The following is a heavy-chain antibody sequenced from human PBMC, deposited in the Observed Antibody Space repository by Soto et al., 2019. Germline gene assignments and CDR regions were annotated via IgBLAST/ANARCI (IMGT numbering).Heavy chain of an antibody. V-gene: IGHV4-31*03. J-gene: IGHJ5*02. D-gene: IGHD6-13*01. Sequence: QVQLQESGPGLVKPSQTLSLTCTVSGGSISSGGYYWSWIRQHPGKGLEWIGYLYYSGSTYYNPSLKSRVTISVDTSKNQFSLKLSSVTAADTAVYYCARGIAAAGVYNWFDPWGQGTLVTVSS. CDR1: GGSISSGGYY. CDR2: LYYSGST. CDR3: ARGIAAAGVYNWFDP.